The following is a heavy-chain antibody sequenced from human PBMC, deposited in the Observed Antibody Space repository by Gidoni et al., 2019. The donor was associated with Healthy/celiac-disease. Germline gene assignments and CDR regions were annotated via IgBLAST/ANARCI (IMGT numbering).Heavy chain of an antibody. V-gene: IGHV4-59*08. D-gene: IGHD3-16*01. CDR3: AGSIAGLWVN. Sequence: QVQLQESGPGLVKPSETLSLTCTVSGGSISSYYWSWLRQPPGKGLEWIGYIYYSGSTNYNPSLKSRVTISVDTSKNQFSLKLSSVTAADTAVYYCAGSIAGLWVNWGQGTLVTVSS. J-gene: IGHJ4*02. CDR1: GGSISSYY. CDR2: IYYSGST.